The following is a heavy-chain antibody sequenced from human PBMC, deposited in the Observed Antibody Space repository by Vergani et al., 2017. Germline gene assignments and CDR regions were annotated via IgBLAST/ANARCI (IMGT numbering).Heavy chain of an antibody. D-gene: IGHD6-13*01. V-gene: IGHV3-33*01. Sequence: QVQLVESGGGVVQPGRSLRLACAASGFTFSSYGMHWVRQAPGKGLEWVAVIWYDGSNKYYADSVKGRFTISRDNSKNTMYLRMNSLRAEDTAVYYCAREPWDSSPTGDYYYYYGMDVWGQGTTVTVSS. CDR3: AREPWDSSPTGDYYYYYGMDV. J-gene: IGHJ6*02. CDR2: IWYDGSNK. CDR1: GFTFSSYG.